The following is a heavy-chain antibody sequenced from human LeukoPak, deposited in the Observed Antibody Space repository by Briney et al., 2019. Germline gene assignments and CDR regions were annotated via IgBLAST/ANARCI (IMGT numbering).Heavy chain of an antibody. CDR1: GYTFTSYY. CDR2: INPSGGDT. J-gene: IGHJ4*02. CDR3: AREVGGPTNYYFDY. D-gene: IGHD1-26*01. Sequence: ASVKVSCKASGYTFTSYYMHWVRQAPGQGLEWMGLINPSGGDTSYAQKFQGRLTMTRDTSTSTAYMELRSLRSDDTAVYYCAREVGGPTNYYFDYWGQGTLVTVSS. V-gene: IGHV1-46*01.